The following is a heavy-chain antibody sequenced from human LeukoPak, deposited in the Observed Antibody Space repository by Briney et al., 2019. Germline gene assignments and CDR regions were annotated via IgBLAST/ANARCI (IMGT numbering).Heavy chain of an antibody. D-gene: IGHD3-22*01. J-gene: IGHJ3*01. CDR2: ISYIGST. Sequence: KASETLSLTCTVSGGPFTTHYWSWIRQPPGKGLEWIGYISYIGSTNYTPSLKSRVTISIDTSKNEVSLMLTSVTAADTAVYYCASDSISMNAFDAWGQGTMVTVSS. V-gene: IGHV4-59*11. CDR3: ASDSISMNAFDA. CDR1: GGPFTTHY.